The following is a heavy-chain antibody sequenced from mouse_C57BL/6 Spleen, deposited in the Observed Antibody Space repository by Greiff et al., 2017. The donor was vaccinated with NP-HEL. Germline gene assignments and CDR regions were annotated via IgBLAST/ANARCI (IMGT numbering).Heavy chain of an antibody. CDR3: ARGIDYDGGFAY. Sequence: QVHVKQSGPELVKPGASVKISCKASGYAFSSSWMNWVKQRPGKGLEWIGRIYPGDGDTNYNGKFKGKATLTADKSSSTAYMPLSSLTSEDSAVYFCARGIDYDGGFAYWGQGTLVTVSA. CDR1: GYAFSSSW. D-gene: IGHD2-4*01. J-gene: IGHJ3*01. CDR2: IYPGDGDT. V-gene: IGHV1-82*01.